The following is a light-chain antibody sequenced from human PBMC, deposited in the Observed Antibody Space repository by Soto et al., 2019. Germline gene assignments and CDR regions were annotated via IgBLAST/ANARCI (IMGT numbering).Light chain of an antibody. CDR1: QSVSSN. CDR3: QQYNNWPPLT. V-gene: IGKV3-15*01. Sequence: EIVMTQSPATRSVSPGEGATLSCRASQSVSSNLAWYQQKPGQAPRLLIYAASTRATGIPARFSGSGSGTELTLTISSLQSEDFAVYYCQQYNNWPPLTFGGGTKVDIK. J-gene: IGKJ4*01. CDR2: AAS.